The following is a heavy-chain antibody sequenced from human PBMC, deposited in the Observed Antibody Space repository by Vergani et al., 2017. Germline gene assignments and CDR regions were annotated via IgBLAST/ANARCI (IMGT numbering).Heavy chain of an antibody. CDR1: GFTFDDYA. CDR2: IRSKAYGGTT. V-gene: IGHV3-49*04. CDR3: TRDDYGDYGWDY. J-gene: IGHJ4*02. Sequence: EVQLVESGGGLVQPGRSLRLSCAASGFTFDDYAMSWVRQAPGKGLEWVGFIRSKAYGGTTEYAASVKGRFTISRDDSKSIAYLQMNSLKTEDTAVYYCTRDDYGDYGWDYWGQGTLVTVSS. D-gene: IGHD4-17*01.